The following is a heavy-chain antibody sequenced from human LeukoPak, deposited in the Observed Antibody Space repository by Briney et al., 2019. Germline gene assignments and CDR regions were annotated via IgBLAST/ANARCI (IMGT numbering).Heavy chain of an antibody. J-gene: IGHJ4*02. V-gene: IGHV3-23*01. CDR1: GFTFSKYT. D-gene: IGHD1-20*01. CDR2: IYGGGSGST. CDR3: AKDFTPDGIWDIDY. Sequence: PGGSLRLSCVASGFTFSKYTMSWVRQAPGKGLEWVSGIYGGGSGSTFYAESVKGRFTISRDNSKNTLYLQKNSLRDEDTAIYYCAKDFTPDGIWDIDYWGRGTLITVSS.